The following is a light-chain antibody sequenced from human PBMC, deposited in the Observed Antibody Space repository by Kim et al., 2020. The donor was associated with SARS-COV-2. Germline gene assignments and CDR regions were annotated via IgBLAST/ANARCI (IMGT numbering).Light chain of an antibody. CDR3: ASYSGSSSPVV. Sequence: QSALTQPASVSGSPGQSITISCTGTSSDVGGYKYVSWYQEQPGKAPKLIIFDVSSRPSGVSNRFSGSKSGNTASLTISGLQAADEADYYCASYSGSSSPVVFGAGTQLTVL. CDR1: SSDVGGYKY. CDR2: DVS. V-gene: IGLV2-14*03. J-gene: IGLJ2*01.